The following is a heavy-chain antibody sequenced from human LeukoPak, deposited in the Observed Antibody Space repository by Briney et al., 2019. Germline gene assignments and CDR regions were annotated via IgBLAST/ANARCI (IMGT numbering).Heavy chain of an antibody. CDR2: INHSVGT. J-gene: IGHJ6*03. CDR3: ARGAGRVLGYYYMDV. V-gene: IGHV4-34*01. Sequence: SETLSLTCSVYSGSFSGYYWSWIRQPPGKGLEWIGEINHSVGTNYNPSLKSRVTMSLDTSKNQFSLKLSSVTAADTAVYYCARGAGRVLGYYYMDVWGKGTTVTISS. CDR1: SGSFSGYY. D-gene: IGHD6-13*01.